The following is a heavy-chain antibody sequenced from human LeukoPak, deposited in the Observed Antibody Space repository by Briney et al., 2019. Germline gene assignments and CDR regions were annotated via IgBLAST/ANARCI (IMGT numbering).Heavy chain of an antibody. CDR3: ARDARGAAAADDAFDI. D-gene: IGHD6-13*01. CDR1: GFIFRNYA. Sequence: PGGSLRLSCVASGFIFRNYAMSWVRQAPGEGLEWVSGISDNGGGTYYADSVKGRFTISRDNSKNMLYLQMNSLRAEDTAVYYCARDARGAAAADDAFDIWGQGTMVTVSS. V-gene: IGHV3-23*01. J-gene: IGHJ3*02. CDR2: ISDNGGGT.